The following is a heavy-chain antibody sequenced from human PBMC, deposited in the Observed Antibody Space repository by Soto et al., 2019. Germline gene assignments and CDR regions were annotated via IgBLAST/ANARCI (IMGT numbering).Heavy chain of an antibody. V-gene: IGHV1-69*08. CDR1: GGTFSPYT. CDR2: IIPFHGVT. J-gene: IGHJ4*02. Sequence: QVQLVQSGAEVKKPGSSVKVSCKASGGTFSPYTINWVRQAPGQGLEWMGRIIPFHGVTNYAQKFQARVTITADKSTSTAYMELSGARFEDTAMYYCSRDWEITVSTWSFGGFWGRGTLVTVSS. D-gene: IGHD3-10*01. CDR3: SRDWEITVSTWSFGGF.